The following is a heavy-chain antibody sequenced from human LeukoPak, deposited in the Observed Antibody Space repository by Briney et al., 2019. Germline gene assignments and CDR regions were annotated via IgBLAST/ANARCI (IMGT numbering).Heavy chain of an antibody. Sequence: GRSLRLSCAASGFTFSSYGMHWVRQAPGKGLEWVAVISYDGSNKYYADSVKGRFTISRDNAKNSLYLQMNSLRAEDTAVYYCARVLMIATDTRGGWGQGTLVTVSS. CDR1: GFTFSSYG. CDR3: ARVLMIATDTRGG. D-gene: IGHD3-22*01. CDR2: ISYDGSNK. J-gene: IGHJ4*02. V-gene: IGHV3-30*03.